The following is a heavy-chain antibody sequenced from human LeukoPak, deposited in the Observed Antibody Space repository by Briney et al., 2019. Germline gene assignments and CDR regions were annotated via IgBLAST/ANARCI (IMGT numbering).Heavy chain of an antibody. CDR3: AREYGSGSYDNYYYGMDV. V-gene: IGHV3-66*01. J-gene: IGHJ6*02. D-gene: IGHD3-10*01. CDR1: GFTVSSNY. CDR2: IYSGGST. Sequence: GGSLRLSCAASGFTVSSNYMSWVRQAPGKGLEWVSVIYSGGSTYYADSVKGRFTISRDNSKNTLYLQVNSLRAEDTAVYYCAREYGSGSYDNYYYGMDVWGQGTTVTVSS.